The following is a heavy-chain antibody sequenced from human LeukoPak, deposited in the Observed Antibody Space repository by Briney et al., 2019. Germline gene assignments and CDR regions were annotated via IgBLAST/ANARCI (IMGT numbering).Heavy chain of an antibody. J-gene: IGHJ4*02. V-gene: IGHV1-46*01. CDR1: GYTFTSYY. CDR2: INPSGGST. Sequence: ASVKVSCKASGYTFTSYYMHWVRQAPGLGPEWMGIINPSGGSTSYAQKFQGRVIMTRDTSTSTVYMELSSLRSEDTAVYYCALRVDGDYGSSCDYWGQGTLVTVSS. D-gene: IGHD4-17*01. CDR3: ALRVDGDYGSSCDY.